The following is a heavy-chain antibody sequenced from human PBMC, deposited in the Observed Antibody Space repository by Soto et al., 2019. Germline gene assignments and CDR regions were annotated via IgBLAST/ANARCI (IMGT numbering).Heavy chain of an antibody. CDR1: GFTVSSNY. CDR3: FASVPKPDDY. Sequence: GGSLRLSCAASGFTVSSNYMSWVRQAPGKGQEWVSVIYSGGSTYYADSVKGRFTISRDNSKNTLYLHLNSLTAEDTAVYYCFASVPKPDDYWGQGTLVTVSS. D-gene: IGHD2-21*01. J-gene: IGHJ4*02. V-gene: IGHV3-53*01. CDR2: IYSGGST.